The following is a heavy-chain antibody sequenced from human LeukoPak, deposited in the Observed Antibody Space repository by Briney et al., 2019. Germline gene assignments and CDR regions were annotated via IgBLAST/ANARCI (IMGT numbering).Heavy chain of an antibody. J-gene: IGHJ4*02. D-gene: IGHD6-13*01. CDR2: IRYDGSNK. CDR3: TRLGAGIAAAGNEQVLFGY. Sequence: GGSLRLSCAASGFTFSSYAMSWVRQAPGKGLEWVAFIRYDGSNKYYADSVKGRFTISRDNSKNTAYLQMNSLKTEDTAVYYCTRLGAGIAAAGNEQVLFGYWGQGTLVTVSS. V-gene: IGHV3-33*08. CDR1: GFTFSSYA.